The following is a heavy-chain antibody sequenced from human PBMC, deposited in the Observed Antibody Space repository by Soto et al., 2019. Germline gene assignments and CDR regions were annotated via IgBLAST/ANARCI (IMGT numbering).Heavy chain of an antibody. CDR2: IYYSGST. J-gene: IGHJ5*02. CDR3: ARLVAGYCSGGRCGINWFAP. Sequence: PSETLSLTCTVSGGSISSYYWSWIRQPPGKGLEWIGYIYYSGSTNYNPSLKSRVTISVDTSKNQFSLKLSSVTAADTAVYYCARLVAGYCSGGRCGINWFAPWVQGTLVTVSS. CDR1: GGSISSYY. V-gene: IGHV4-59*08. D-gene: IGHD2-15*01.